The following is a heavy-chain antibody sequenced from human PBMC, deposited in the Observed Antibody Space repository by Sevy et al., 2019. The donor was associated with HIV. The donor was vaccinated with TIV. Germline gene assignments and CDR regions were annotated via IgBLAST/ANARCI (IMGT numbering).Heavy chain of an antibody. CDR3: VRAVAADGSF. J-gene: IGHJ4*02. CDR2: IKQDGSVT. Sequence: GGSLRLSCAASGFSLNTYWMSWVRQAPGKGLEWVANIKQDGSVTYYVDSVMGRFTIARDNARNFLYLQMNSLGAGDTARYYCVRAVAADGSFWGQGTLVTVSS. D-gene: IGHD6-13*01. CDR1: GFSLNTYW. V-gene: IGHV3-7*01.